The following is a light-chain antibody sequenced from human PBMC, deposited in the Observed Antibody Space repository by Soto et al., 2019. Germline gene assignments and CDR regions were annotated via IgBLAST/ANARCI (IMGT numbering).Light chain of an antibody. CDR1: QNISIF. J-gene: IGKJ3*01. CDR2: TAS. V-gene: IGKV1-39*01. Sequence: DIQLTQSPSSLSASVGDRVTITCRASQNISIFLNWYQQKPGKAPKLLIYTASDLDTGVPSRISGGGSGTEFTLSISSLQPEDFATYYCQQSYSTLVTFGPGTKVEIK. CDR3: QQSYSTLVT.